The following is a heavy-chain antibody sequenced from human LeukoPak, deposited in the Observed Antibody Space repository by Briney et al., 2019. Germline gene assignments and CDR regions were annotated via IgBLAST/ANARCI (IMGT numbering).Heavy chain of an antibody. V-gene: IGHV3-23*01. Sequence: PSETLSLTCTVSGGSISSGGYYWSWIRQRPGKGLEWVSAISGSGGSTYYADSVKGRFTISRDNSKNTLYLQMNSLRAEDTAVYYCAKVITMIVVVNYFDYWGQGTLVTVSS. CDR1: GGSISSGGYY. CDR2: ISGSGGST. CDR3: AKVITMIVVVNYFDY. J-gene: IGHJ4*02. D-gene: IGHD3-22*01.